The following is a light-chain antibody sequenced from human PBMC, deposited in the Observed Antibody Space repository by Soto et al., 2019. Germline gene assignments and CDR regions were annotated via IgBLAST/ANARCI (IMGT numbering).Light chain of an antibody. V-gene: IGKV3-15*01. CDR3: QQYIGWPRT. J-gene: IGKJ1*01. Sequence: EIVMTQSPAILSVSPGETATLSCRASQSVGTNLAWFQHKPGQAPRLLIYVASTRASGIPASFSGSGSGTDFALTISSRQSTEFGVYYCQQYIGWPRTFGQGTKVDIK. CDR1: QSVGTN. CDR2: VAS.